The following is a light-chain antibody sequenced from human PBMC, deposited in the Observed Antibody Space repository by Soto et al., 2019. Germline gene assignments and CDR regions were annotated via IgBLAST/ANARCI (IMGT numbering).Light chain of an antibody. CDR3: LQALQAPPA. CDR2: LGS. J-gene: IGKJ4*01. Sequence: DIVMTQSPLSLPVTPGEPASISCRSSQGLLHSNGYTYLDWYLQKPGQSPQLLIYLGSNRASGVPDRFRGRGSGTDFTLKISRVEAEDVGVYYCLQALQAPPAFGGGTMGEIK. V-gene: IGKV2-28*01. CDR1: QGLLHSNGYTY.